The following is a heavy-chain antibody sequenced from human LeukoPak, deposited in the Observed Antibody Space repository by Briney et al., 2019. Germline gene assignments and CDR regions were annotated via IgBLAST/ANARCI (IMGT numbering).Heavy chain of an antibody. CDR3: ARHSSYDILTGYLEGWFDP. V-gene: IGHV4-4*02. J-gene: IGHJ5*02. Sequence: GSLRLSCAASGFTFSSYAMSWVRQPPGKGLEWIGEIYHSGSTNYNPSLKSRVTISVDTSKNQFSLKLSSVTAADTAVYYCARHSSYDILTGYLEGWFDPWGQGTLVTVSS. D-gene: IGHD3-9*01. CDR1: GFTFSSYAM. CDR2: IYHSGST.